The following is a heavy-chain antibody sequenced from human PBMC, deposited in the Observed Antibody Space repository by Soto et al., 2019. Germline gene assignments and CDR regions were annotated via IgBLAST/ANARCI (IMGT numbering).Heavy chain of an antibody. V-gene: IGHV4-34*01. CDR3: ARTYYDFWSGSHYWYFEL. CDR1: GGSFSGYY. D-gene: IGHD3-3*01. CDR2: INHSGST. Sequence: PSETLSLTCAVYGGSFSGYYWSWIRQPPGKGLEWIGEINHSGSTNYNPSLKSRVTTSVDTSKNQFSLKLSSVTAADTAVYYCARTYYDFWSGSHYWYFELWGRGTLVTVSS. J-gene: IGHJ2*01.